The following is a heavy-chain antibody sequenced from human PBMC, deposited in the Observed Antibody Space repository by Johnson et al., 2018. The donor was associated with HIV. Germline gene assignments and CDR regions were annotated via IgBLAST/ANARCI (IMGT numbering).Heavy chain of an antibody. CDR2: IAYDGSNR. D-gene: IGHD2-2*02. J-gene: IGHJ3*02. Sequence: QVQLVESGGGVVQPGKSLRLSCAASEFTFSTYTVHWVRQAPGKGLEWVAVIAYDGSNRYYADSVKGRFTISRDNSKNTLYLQMNSLGTEDRSMYYGVRASSYMDALDIWGQGTMGTVSS. V-gene: IGHV3-30-3*01. CDR3: VRASSYMDALDI. CDR1: EFTFSTYT.